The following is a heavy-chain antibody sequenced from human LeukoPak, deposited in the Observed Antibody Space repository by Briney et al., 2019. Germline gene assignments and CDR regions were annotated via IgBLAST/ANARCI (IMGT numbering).Heavy chain of an antibody. V-gene: IGHV5-51*01. CDR3: ARHPQAEAGLYYFDY. CDR1: GYSFTSYW. Sequence: GESLKISCKGSGYSFTSYWIGWVRQMPGKGLEWMGIIYPGDSDTRYSPSFQGQVTISADKSISTAYLQWSSLKASDTAMYYCARHPQAEAGLYYFDYWGQGTQVTVSS. J-gene: IGHJ4*02. D-gene: IGHD6-19*01. CDR2: IYPGDSDT.